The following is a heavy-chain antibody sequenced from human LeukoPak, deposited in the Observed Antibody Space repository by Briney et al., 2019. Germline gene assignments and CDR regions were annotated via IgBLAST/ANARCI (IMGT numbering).Heavy chain of an antibody. CDR1: DVSFTNYY. V-gene: IGHV4-34*01. D-gene: IGHD1-1*01. CDR2: ISHTGNT. CDR3: ARGPGHSFKY. Sequence: SETLPLTGAVSDVSFTNYYWTWIRQSPGKGLEWRGEISHTGNTHYNPSLKSRVTVSVDISADMSTTRVSLNLKSVTAADTAIYYCARGPGHSFKYWGQGTRVTVSS. J-gene: IGHJ4*02.